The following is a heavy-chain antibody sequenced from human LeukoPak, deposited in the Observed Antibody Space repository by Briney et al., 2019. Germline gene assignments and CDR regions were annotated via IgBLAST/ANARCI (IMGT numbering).Heavy chain of an antibody. CDR3: VSSSIAVAGSDY. V-gene: IGHV4-34*01. Sequence: SETLSLTCAVYGGSFSGYYWSWIRQPPGKGLEWIGEINHSGSTNYNPSLKSRVTISVDTSKNQFSLKLSSVTAADTAVYYCVSSSIAVAGSDYWGQGTLVTVSS. D-gene: IGHD6-19*01. CDR2: INHSGST. J-gene: IGHJ4*02. CDR1: GGSFSGYY.